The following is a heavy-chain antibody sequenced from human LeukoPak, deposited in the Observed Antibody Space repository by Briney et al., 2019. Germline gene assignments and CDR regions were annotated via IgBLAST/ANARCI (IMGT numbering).Heavy chain of an antibody. CDR3: VRKDPDSFDI. CDR2: IYWDDDK. V-gene: IGHV2-5*04. Sequence: SGPTLVNPTQTLTLTCTFSGFSLSTSGLGVGWIRQPPGKALEWLTLIYWDDDKRYSPSLKNRVTITKDSSKNQVVLKMTNMDPVDTGTYFCVRKDPDSFDIWGQGTMVTVSS. CDR1: GFSLSTSGLG. J-gene: IGHJ3*02.